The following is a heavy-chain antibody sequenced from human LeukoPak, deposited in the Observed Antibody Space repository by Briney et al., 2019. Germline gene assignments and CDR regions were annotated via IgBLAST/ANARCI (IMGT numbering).Heavy chain of an antibody. Sequence: ASVKVSCKASGYTFTDYYMHWVRQAPGQGLEWMGIINPSGGSTSYAQKFQGRVTMTRDTSTSTVYMELSSLRSEDTAVYYCARASLSLLGFGEAFDAFDIWGQGTMVTVSS. D-gene: IGHD3-10*01. CDR1: GYTFTDYY. CDR2: INPSGGST. V-gene: IGHV1-46*01. CDR3: ARASLSLLGFGEAFDAFDI. J-gene: IGHJ3*02.